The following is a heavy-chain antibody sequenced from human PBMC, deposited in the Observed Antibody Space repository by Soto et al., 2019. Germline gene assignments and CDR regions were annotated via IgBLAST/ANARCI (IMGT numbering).Heavy chain of an antibody. V-gene: IGHV1-69*02. CDR1: GGTFSSYT. CDR3: ATSGYCSGGSCFWFDP. Sequence: QVQLVQSGAEVKKPGSSVKVSCKASGGTFSSYTISWVRQAPGQGLEWMGRIIPILGIATYAQKFQGRVTITADKSTSTAYMELSSLRSEDTAVYYCATSGYCSGGSCFWFDPWGQGTLVTVSS. CDR2: IIPILGIA. D-gene: IGHD2-15*01. J-gene: IGHJ5*02.